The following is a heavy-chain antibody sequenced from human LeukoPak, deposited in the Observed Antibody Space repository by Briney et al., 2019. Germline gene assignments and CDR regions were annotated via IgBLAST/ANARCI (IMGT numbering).Heavy chain of an antibody. CDR3: ARREGDWFDP. Sequence: GESLRISCKGSGDSFIGYKITWVRQMPGKGLEWMGTIDPSDSDANYSPSFQGHVTISADKSISTASLQWSSLKASDTAMYYCARREGDWFDPWGQGTLVTVSS. CDR1: GDSFIGYK. J-gene: IGHJ5*02. CDR2: IDPSDSDA. V-gene: IGHV5-10-1*01.